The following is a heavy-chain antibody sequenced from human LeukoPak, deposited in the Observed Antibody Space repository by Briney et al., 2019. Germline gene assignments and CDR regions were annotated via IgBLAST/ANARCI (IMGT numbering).Heavy chain of an antibody. CDR2: INWNGGST. CDR3: ARVGPHYYDSSGYYPPDY. CDR1: GFTFDDYG. J-gene: IGHJ4*02. Sequence: GGSLRLSCAASGFTFDDYGMSWVRQAPGKGLEWVSGINWNGGSTGYADSVKGRFTISRDNAKNSLYLQMNSLRAEDTALYYCARVGPHYYDSSGYYPPDYWGQGTLVTVSS. D-gene: IGHD3-22*01. V-gene: IGHV3-20*04.